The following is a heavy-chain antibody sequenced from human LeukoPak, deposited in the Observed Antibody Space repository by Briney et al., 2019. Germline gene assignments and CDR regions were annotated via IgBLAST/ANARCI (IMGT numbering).Heavy chain of an antibody. V-gene: IGHV4-39*07. Sequence: SETLSLTCTVSGGSISSSSYYWGWIRQPPGKGLEWTGSIYYSGSTYYNPSLKSRVTISVDTSKNQFSLKLSSVTAADTAVYYCARDGTSGSYHYWGQGTLVTVSS. J-gene: IGHJ4*02. CDR1: GGSISSSSYY. CDR2: IYYSGST. CDR3: ARDGTSGSYHY. D-gene: IGHD1-26*01.